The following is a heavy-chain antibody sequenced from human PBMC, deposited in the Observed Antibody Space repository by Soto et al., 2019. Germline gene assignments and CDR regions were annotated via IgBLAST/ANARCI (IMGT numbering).Heavy chain of an antibody. Sequence: EVQLLESGGGLVQPGGSLRLSCAASGFTFSNFDMSWVRQAPGKGLEWVSGISTSGGTTYYADSVKGRFTSSSDNSKNTLYLQMTSLSAEYTAVYYCATGTAAPAHWGQGTLVTVSS. CDR3: ATGTAAPAH. J-gene: IGHJ1*01. V-gene: IGHV3-23*01. CDR1: GFTFSNFD. CDR2: ISTSGGTT. D-gene: IGHD6-13*01.